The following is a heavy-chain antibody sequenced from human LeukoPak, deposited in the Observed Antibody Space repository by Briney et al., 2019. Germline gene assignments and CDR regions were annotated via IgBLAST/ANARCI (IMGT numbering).Heavy chain of an antibody. J-gene: IGHJ4*02. CDR2: ISGSGGST. CDR3: AKVRRLLWFGEPGPDY. D-gene: IGHD3-10*01. V-gene: IGHV3-23*01. CDR1: GFTFSSYA. Sequence: GGSLRLSCAASGFTFSSYAMSWVRQAPGKGLEWASAISGSGGSTYYADSVKGRFTISRDNSKNTLYLQMNSLRAEDTAVYYCAKVRRLLWFGEPGPDYRGQGTLVTVSS.